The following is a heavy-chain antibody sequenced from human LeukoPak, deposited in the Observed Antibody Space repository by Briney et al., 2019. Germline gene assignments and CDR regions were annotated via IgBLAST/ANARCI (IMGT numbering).Heavy chain of an antibody. J-gene: IGHJ1*01. V-gene: IGHV3-66*02. CDR2: IYSGGNT. D-gene: IGHD6-6*01. Sequence: GGSLRLSCAASGFTVSSDYMSWVRQAPGKGLEWVSTIYSGGNTYYADSVKGRFTISRDNSKNTLYLQVNSLRAEDTAVYYCARGVTGSSSSFFQLWGQGTLVTVSS. CDR1: GFTVSSDY. CDR3: ARGVTGSSSSFFQL.